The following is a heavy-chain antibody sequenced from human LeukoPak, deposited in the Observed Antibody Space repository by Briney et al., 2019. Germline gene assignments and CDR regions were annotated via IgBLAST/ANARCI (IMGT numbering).Heavy chain of an antibody. CDR3: AGNYYYDTTGYNPLNY. V-gene: IGHV3-7*01. J-gene: IGHJ4*02. CDR2: IKRDGNEK. Sequence: GGSLRLSCVASGFTFSRHWMSWVRQAPGKGLEWVANIKRDGNEKNYVDSVKSRFTISRDNAKNSVDLQMSSLRAEDTAVYYCAGNYYYDTTGYNPLNYWGQGTLVTVSS. CDR1: GFTFSRHW. D-gene: IGHD3-22*01.